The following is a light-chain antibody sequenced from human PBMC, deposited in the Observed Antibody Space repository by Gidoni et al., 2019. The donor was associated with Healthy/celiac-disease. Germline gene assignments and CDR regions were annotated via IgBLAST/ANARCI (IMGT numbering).Light chain of an antibody. J-gene: IGKJ5*01. CDR2: AAS. V-gene: IGKV1-9*01. Sequence: DIQLTQSPSFLSASVGDRVTITCWARQGISSYLAWYQQKPGKAPKLLIYAASTLQSGVPSRFSGSGSGTEFTLTISSLQPEDFATYYCQQLGFGQGTRLEIK. CDR1: QGISSY. CDR3: QQLG.